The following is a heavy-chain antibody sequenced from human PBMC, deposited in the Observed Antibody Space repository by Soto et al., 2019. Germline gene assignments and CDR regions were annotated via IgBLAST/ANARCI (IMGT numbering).Heavy chain of an antibody. V-gene: IGHV3-33*01. CDR2: IWYDGSNK. Sequence: GGSLRLSCAASGFTFISYGMHWVLQAPGKGLEWVAVIWYDGSNKYYADSVKGRFTISRDNSKNTLYLQMNSLRAEDTAVYYCARDPNGWDFDYWGQGTLVTVAS. J-gene: IGHJ4*02. CDR1: GFTFISYG. D-gene: IGHD6-19*01. CDR3: ARDPNGWDFDY.